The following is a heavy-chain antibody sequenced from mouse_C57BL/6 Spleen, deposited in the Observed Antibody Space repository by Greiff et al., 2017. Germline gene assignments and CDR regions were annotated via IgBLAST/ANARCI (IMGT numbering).Heavy chain of an antibody. V-gene: IGHV1-61*01. CDR1: GYTFTSYW. J-gene: IGHJ3*01. CDR3: AREGGPWFAY. CDR2: IYPSDSET. Sequence: QVQLQQPGAELVRPGSSVKLSCKASGYTFTSYWMDWVKQRPGQGLEWIGNIYPSDSETHYNQKFKDKATLTVDKSSSTAYMQLSSLTSEDSAVYYGAREGGPWFAYWGQGALVTVSA. D-gene: IGHD1-1*02.